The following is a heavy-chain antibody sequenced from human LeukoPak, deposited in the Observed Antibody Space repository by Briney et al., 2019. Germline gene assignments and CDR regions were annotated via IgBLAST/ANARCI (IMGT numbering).Heavy chain of an antibody. CDR1: GFTLSNYA. J-gene: IGHJ4*02. V-gene: IGHV3-13*01. Sequence: GGSLRLSCAASGFTLSNYAMHWVRQPAGEGLEWVSALGTAGDTFYPGSVKGRFTISRDNAKKSLFLQMNSLRAEDTAVYYCARQNTPHGNFDYWGQGTLVTVSS. D-gene: IGHD5-24*01. CDR2: LGTAGDT. CDR3: ARQNTPHGNFDY.